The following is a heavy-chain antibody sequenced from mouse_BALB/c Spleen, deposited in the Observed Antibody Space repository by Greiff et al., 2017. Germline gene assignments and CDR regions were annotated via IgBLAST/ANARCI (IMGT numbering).Heavy chain of an antibody. D-gene: IGHD1-1*01. CDR3: AREEGYYYGSSPFAY. Sequence: VQLQQSGPGLVKPSQSLSLTCTVTGYSITSDYAWNWIRQFPGNKLEWMGYISYSGSTSYNPSLKSRISITRDTSKNQFFLQLNSVTTEDTATYYCAREEGYYYGSSPFAYWGQGTLVTVSA. V-gene: IGHV3-2*02. J-gene: IGHJ3*01. CDR2: ISYSGST. CDR1: GYSITSDYA.